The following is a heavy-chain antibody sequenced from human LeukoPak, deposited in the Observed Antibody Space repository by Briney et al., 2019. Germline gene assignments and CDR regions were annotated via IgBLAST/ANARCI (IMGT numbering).Heavy chain of an antibody. V-gene: IGHV4-38-2*01. Sequence: SETLSLTCAVSSYSISSAYFWGWIRQSPGKGLEWTGTIYHSGNTYYNPSLKSRVTISVDTSKNQFSLRLSSVTAADTAVYYCATCSSASCYQHLEYWGQGALVTVSS. CDR3: ATCSSASCYQHLEY. CDR1: SYSISSAYF. CDR2: IYHSGNT. J-gene: IGHJ4*02. D-gene: IGHD2-2*01.